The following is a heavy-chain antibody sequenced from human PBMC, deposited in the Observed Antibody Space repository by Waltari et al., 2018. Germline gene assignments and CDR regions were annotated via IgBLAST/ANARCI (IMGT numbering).Heavy chain of an antibody. J-gene: IGHJ5*02. Sequence: QVQLVQSGAEVKKPGSSVKVSCKASGGTFSSHTFSWVRQAPGQGLEWMGRIVPLIGITNYAQDFQGRVTISADKSTSTAYMELTSLRSEDTAVYYCARDGGGSRLYNNWFDPWGQGTLVTVSS. CDR2: IVPLIGIT. CDR3: ARDGGGSRLYNNWFDP. D-gene: IGHD2-15*01. CDR1: GGTFSSHT. V-gene: IGHV1-69*08.